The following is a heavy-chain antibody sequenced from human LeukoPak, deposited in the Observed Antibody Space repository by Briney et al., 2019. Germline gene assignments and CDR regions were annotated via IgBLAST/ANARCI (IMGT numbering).Heavy chain of an antibody. J-gene: IGHJ4*02. D-gene: IGHD3-16*02. V-gene: IGHV3-48*01. CDR1: GFTFSSYS. CDR2: ISSSSSTI. Sequence: GGSLGLSCAASGFTFSSYSMNWVRQAPGKGLEWVSYISSSSSTIYYADSVKGRFTISRDNAKNSLYLQMNSLRAEDTAVYYCARAPSIVDYWGQGTLVTVSS. CDR3: ARAPSIVDY.